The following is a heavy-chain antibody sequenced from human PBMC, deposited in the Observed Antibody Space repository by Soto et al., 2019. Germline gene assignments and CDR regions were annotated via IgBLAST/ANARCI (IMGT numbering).Heavy chain of an antibody. J-gene: IGHJ3*02. CDR2: ISPYIGKA. CDR1: GDTFTSYG. V-gene: IGHV1-18*01. Sequence: GASVKVCCKASGDTFTSYGISWVRQAPGQGLEWMGWISPYIGKANYAQKFQGRVTITTDKSTSTAYMELSSLRSEDTAVYYCARDPLMDDYVWGSPPDAFDIWGQGTMVTVSS. CDR3: ARDPLMDDYVWGSPPDAFDI. D-gene: IGHD3-16*01.